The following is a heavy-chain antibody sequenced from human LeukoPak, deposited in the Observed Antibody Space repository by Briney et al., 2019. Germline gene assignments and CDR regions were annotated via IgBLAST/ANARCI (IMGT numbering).Heavy chain of an antibody. CDR3: AKDLTYGDYSFFDY. V-gene: IGHV3-33*06. Sequence: GGSLSLSCAASGFTFSSYGMHWVRQAPGKGLEWVAVIWYDGSNKYYADSVKGRFTISRDNSKNTLYLQMNSLRAEDTAVYYCAKDLTYGDYSFFDYWGQGTLVTVSS. CDR2: IWYDGSNK. D-gene: IGHD4-17*01. CDR1: GFTFSSYG. J-gene: IGHJ4*02.